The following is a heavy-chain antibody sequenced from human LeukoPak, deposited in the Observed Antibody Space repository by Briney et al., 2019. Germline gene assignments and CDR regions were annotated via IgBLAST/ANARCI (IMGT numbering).Heavy chain of an antibody. CDR1: GGSISRGDNY. Sequence: SETLSLTCTVSGGSISRGDNYWSWIRQHPGKGLECIGYIYYTGRTYYNLSLKSRVTISIDTSRSQFSLRLSSVTAADTAVYYCARDRSGSSSLNAFDIWGQGTMVTVSS. J-gene: IGHJ3*02. CDR2: IYYTGRT. CDR3: ARDRSGSSSLNAFDI. D-gene: IGHD3-10*01. V-gene: IGHV4-31*03.